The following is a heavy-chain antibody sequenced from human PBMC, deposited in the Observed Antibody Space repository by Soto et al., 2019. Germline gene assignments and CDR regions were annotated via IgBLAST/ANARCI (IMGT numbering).Heavy chain of an antibody. J-gene: IGHJ4*02. V-gene: IGHV3-23*01. D-gene: IGHD6-13*01. CDR1: GFSFSSYA. Sequence: EVQLLESGGGLVQPGGSLRLSCVASGFSFSSYAMSWVRQAPGEGLEWVSVISGSDGSTYYADSVKGRFTISRDDSKNTLHLQMNSLRAEDTAVYYCAKDRERDAWYEDYWGQGTLVTVSS. CDR3: AKDRERDAWYEDY. CDR2: ISGSDGST.